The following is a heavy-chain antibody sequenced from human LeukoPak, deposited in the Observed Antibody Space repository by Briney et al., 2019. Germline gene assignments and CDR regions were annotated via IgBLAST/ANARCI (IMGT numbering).Heavy chain of an antibody. CDR2: IYSGGST. CDR3: AKAHTPLAAAGSDAFDF. D-gene: IGHD6-13*01. J-gene: IGHJ3*01. V-gene: IGHV3-53*01. CDR1: GFTVSSNY. Sequence: PGGSLRLSWAASGFTVSSNYMSWVRQAPGKGLEWVSVIYSGGSTYYADSVKGRFTISRDNSKNTLYLQMNSLRAEDTAVYYCAKAHTPLAAAGSDAFDFWGQGTMVTVSS.